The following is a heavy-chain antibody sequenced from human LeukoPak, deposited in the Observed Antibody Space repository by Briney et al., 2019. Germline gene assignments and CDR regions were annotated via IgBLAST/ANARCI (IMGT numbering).Heavy chain of an antibody. CDR1: GASIRRTSYY. CDR3: ASGSGYFFDY. J-gene: IGHJ4*02. CDR2: IYNSGSA. Sequence: SETLSLTCTVPGASIRRTSYYWGWIRQPPGKGLEWIGTIYNSGSAYYNPSLKSRVTISVDTSKNQFSLKVSSVTAADTAVYYCASGSGYFFDYWGQGTLVTVSS. V-gene: IGHV4-39*01. D-gene: IGHD1-14*01.